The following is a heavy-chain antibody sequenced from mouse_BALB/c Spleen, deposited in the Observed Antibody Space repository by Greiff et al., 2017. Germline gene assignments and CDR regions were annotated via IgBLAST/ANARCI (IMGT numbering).Heavy chain of an antibody. CDR2: INPSTGYT. J-gene: IGHJ2*01. CDR3: AREGLRRVYYFDY. V-gene: IGHV1-7*01. Sequence: VQLQQSGAELAKPGASVKMSCKASGYTFTSYWMHWVKQRPGQGLEWIGYINPSTGYTEYNQKFKDKATLTADKSSSTAYMQLSSLTSEDSAVYYCAREGLRRVYYFDYWGQGTTLTVSS. CDR1: GYTFTSYW. D-gene: IGHD2-4*01.